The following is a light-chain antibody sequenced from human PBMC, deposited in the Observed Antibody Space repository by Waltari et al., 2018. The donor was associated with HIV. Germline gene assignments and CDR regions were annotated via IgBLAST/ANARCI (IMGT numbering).Light chain of an antibody. J-gene: IGLJ1*01. CDR2: SNN. Sequence: QSVLAQPPSASGTPGQRVTISCSGITSTSGGNTLSWYQQLPGTAPKLLIYSNNERPSGVPDRLSGSTSGTSASLVISGLQSEDEADYYCAAWDDSLKGGAFGTGTKLTVL. V-gene: IGLV1-44*01. CDR1: TSTSGGNT. CDR3: AAWDDSLKGGA.